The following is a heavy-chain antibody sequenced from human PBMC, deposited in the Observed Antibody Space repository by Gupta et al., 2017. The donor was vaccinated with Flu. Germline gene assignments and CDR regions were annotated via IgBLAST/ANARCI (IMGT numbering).Heavy chain of an antibody. V-gene: IGHV3-23*01. Sequence: EVQLLESGGGLVQPGGSLRLSCAASGFTFSSYAISWVRQAPGKGLEWVSAISGSGGSTYYADSVKGRFTISRDNSKNTLYLQMNSLRAEDTAVYYCAKGPARYYDSSGYYYFDYWGQGTLVTVSS. CDR1: GFTFSSYA. CDR2: ISGSGGST. D-gene: IGHD3-22*01. CDR3: AKGPARYYDSSGYYYFDY. J-gene: IGHJ4*02.